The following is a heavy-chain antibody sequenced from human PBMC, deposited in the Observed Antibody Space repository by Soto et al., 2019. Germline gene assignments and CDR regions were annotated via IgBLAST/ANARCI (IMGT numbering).Heavy chain of an antibody. J-gene: IGHJ4*02. CDR2: IKEDASEK. Sequence: EVQLVQSGGDLVQPGGSLRLSCVASGFTFSTYWMTWVRQAPGMGLEWVAGIKEDASEKVYVDSVKGRFSISRDNAKNSLYLQLNSLRPEDTAVYYCATAISSPFSNFDSWGQGSLVTVSS. CDR1: GFTFSTYW. CDR3: ATAISSPFSNFDS. V-gene: IGHV3-7*01. D-gene: IGHD2-2*01.